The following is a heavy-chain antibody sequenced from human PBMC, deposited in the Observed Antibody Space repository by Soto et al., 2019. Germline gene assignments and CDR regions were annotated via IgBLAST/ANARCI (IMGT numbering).Heavy chain of an antibody. D-gene: IGHD1-26*01. V-gene: IGHV1-69*06. CDR1: GGTFTNHA. J-gene: IGHJ4*02. Sequence: QVQLVQSGAEVKKPGSSVKVSCKASGGTFTNHAISWVRQAPGQGLEWMGGIIPIFGTANYAQRFQGRVTITADKSTSTAYMEVRSLRSEDTAVYYCARGWETVGTTTPFAYWGQGTLFTVSS. CDR2: IIPIFGTA. CDR3: ARGWETVGTTTPFAY.